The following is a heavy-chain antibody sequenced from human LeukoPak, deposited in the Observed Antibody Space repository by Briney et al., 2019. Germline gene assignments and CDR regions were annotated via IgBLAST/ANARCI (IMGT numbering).Heavy chain of an antibody. J-gene: IGHJ6*02. V-gene: IGHV1-69*13. CDR3: ARDLPTQSYYYGMDV. D-gene: IGHD4-11*01. CDR2: IILIFGTA. CDR1: GSTFSSYA. Sequence: SVKVSCKASGSTFSSYAISWVRQAPGQGLEWMGGIILIFGTANYAQKFQGRVTITADEPTSTAYMELSSLRSEDTAVYYCARDLPTQSYYYGMDVWGQGTTVTVSS.